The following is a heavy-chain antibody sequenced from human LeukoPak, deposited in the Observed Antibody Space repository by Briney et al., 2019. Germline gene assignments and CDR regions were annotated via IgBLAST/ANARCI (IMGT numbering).Heavy chain of an antibody. CDR2: ISSSSSYI. CDR1: GFTFSSYS. V-gene: IGHV3-21*01. Sequence: GGSLRLSCAASGFTFSSYSMNWVRQAPGMGLEWVSSISSSSSYIYYADSVKGRFTISRDNAKNSLYLQMNSLRAEDTAVYYCARGRGSYYYDSSGYGGYWGQGTLVTVSS. J-gene: IGHJ4*02. D-gene: IGHD3-22*01. CDR3: ARGRGSYYYDSSGYGGY.